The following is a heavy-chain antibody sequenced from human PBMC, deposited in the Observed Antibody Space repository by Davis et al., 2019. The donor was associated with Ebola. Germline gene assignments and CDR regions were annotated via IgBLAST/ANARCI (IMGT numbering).Heavy chain of an antibody. V-gene: IGHV3-9*01. CDR2: ISWNSGSI. J-gene: IGHJ3*02. CDR3: ARDENYYGSGSYYYAFDI. CDR1: GFTFDDYA. D-gene: IGHD3-10*01. Sequence: SLKISCAASGFTFDDYAMHWVRQAPGKGLEWVSGISWNSGSIGYADSVKGRFTISRDNAKNSLYLQMNSLRAEDTAVYYCARDENYYGSGSYYYAFDIWGQGTMVTVSS.